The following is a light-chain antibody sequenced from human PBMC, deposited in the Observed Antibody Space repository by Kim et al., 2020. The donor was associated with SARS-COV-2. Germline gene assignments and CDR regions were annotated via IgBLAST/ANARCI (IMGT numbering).Light chain of an antibody. V-gene: IGLV1-44*01. Sequence: GQRVTITCAGAGSNGESHPINGCRQFQGMAHKLLIFSTNQRPAEVPDRFSGSKSGTSASLAISGLQSADEADYYCAVWDDTLNGCVFGGGTKVTVL. J-gene: IGLJ3*02. CDR1: GSNGESHP. CDR2: STN. CDR3: AVWDDTLNGCV.